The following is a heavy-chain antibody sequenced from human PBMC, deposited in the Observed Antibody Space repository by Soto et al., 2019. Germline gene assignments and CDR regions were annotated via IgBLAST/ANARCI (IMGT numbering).Heavy chain of an antibody. CDR2: ISGSGGST. CDR1: RFTFSSYA. Sequence: EVQLLESGGGLVQPGGSLRLSCAASRFTFSSYAMSWVRQAPGKGLEWVSAISGSGGSTYYADSVKGRFTISRDNSKNPLYLQMNSLRAEDTAVYYCAKDPPRCGSWYVSFDYWGQGTLVTVSP. D-gene: IGHD6-13*01. J-gene: IGHJ4*02. V-gene: IGHV3-23*01. CDR3: AKDPPRCGSWYVSFDY.